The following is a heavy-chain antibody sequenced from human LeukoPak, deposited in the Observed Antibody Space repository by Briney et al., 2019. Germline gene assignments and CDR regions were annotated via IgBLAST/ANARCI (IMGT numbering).Heavy chain of an antibody. CDR3: ARPERWLQLGGESWMTDY. V-gene: IGHV3-30*04. CDR1: GFIFSSYA. D-gene: IGHD5-24*01. CDR2: ISYDGGNK. Sequence: PGRSLRLSCAASGFIFSSYAMHWVRQAPGKGLEWVAVISYDGGNKYYADSVKGRFTISRDNSKNTLYLQMNSLRAEDTAVYHCARPERWLQLGGESWMTDYWGQGTLVTVSS. J-gene: IGHJ4*02.